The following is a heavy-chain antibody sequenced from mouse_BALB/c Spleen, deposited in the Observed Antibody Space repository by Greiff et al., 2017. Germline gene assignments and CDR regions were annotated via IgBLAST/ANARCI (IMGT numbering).Heavy chain of an antibody. V-gene: IGHV3-6*02. D-gene: IGHD1-1*02. Sequence: EVKLEESGPGLVKPSQSLSLTCSVTGYSITSGYYWNWIRQFPGNKLEWMGYISYDGSNNYNPSLKNRISITRDTSKNQFFLKLNSVTTEDTATYYCARGSYRYYAMDYWGQGTSVTVSS. J-gene: IGHJ4*01. CDR3: ARGSYRYYAMDY. CDR1: GYSITSGYY. CDR2: ISYDGSN.